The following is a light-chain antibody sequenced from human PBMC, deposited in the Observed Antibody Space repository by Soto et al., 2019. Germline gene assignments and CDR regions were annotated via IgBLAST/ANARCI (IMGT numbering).Light chain of an antibody. V-gene: IGLV2-8*01. Sequence: QSALTQPPSASGSPGQSVTISCTGTSSDVGGYNYVSWYQQHPGKAPKLMIYEVSKRPSGVPDRFSGSKSGNTASLTVSGLQAEDEADYYCSSYASSNHVVFGGGTKLTVL. CDR1: SSDVGGYNY. CDR3: SSYASSNHVV. CDR2: EVS. J-gene: IGLJ2*01.